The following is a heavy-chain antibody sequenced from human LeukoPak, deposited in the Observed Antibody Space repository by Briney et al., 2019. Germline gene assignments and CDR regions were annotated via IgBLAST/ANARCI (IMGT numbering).Heavy chain of an antibody. Sequence: SETLSLTCAVSGGSISSGGYSWSWIRQPPGKGLEWIGYIYHSGSTYYNPSLKSRVTISVDRSKNQFSLKLSSVTAADTAVYYCARVGTDYYGSGSYCLDYWGQGTLVTVSS. CDR2: IYHSGST. CDR3: ARVGTDYYGSGSYCLDY. V-gene: IGHV4-30-2*01. D-gene: IGHD3-10*01. CDR1: GGSISSGGYS. J-gene: IGHJ4*02.